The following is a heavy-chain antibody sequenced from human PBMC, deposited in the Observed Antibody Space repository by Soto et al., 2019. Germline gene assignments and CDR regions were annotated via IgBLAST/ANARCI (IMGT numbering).Heavy chain of an antibody. CDR3: ARDVRYSGYDQGFDY. J-gene: IGHJ4*02. CDR1: GYTFTGYY. Sequence: SVKVSCKASGYTFTGYYMHWVRQAPGQGLEWMGWINPNSGGTNYAQKFQGRVTMTRDTSISTAYMELSRLRSDDTAVYYCARDVRYSGYDQGFDYWGQGTLVTVSS. V-gene: IGHV1-2*02. D-gene: IGHD5-12*01. CDR2: INPNSGGT.